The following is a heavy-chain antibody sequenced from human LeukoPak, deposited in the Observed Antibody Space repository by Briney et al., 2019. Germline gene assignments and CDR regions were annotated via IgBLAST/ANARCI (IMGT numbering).Heavy chain of an antibody. CDR1: GGSISSGDYY. D-gene: IGHD3-10*01. J-gene: IGHJ6*02. CDR2: IYYSGST. Sequence: SETLSLTCTVSGGSISSGDYYWSWIRQPPGKGLEWIGYIYYSGSTYYNPSLKSRVTISVDTSKNQFSLKLSSVTAADTAAYYCARGRMVRGGLNYGMDVWGQGTTVTVSS. CDR3: ARGRMVRGGLNYGMDV. V-gene: IGHV4-30-4*01.